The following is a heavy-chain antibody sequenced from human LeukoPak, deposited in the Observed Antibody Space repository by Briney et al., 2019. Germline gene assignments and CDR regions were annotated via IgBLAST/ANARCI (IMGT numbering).Heavy chain of an antibody. CDR3: AKDNYYGDYEVTSIFGVD. CDR1: GFTSSSYG. J-gene: IGHJ4*02. D-gene: IGHD4-17*01. Sequence: PGGSLRLSCAASGFTSSSYGMHWVCQAPGKGLEWVAFIRYDGTNKYYADSMKGRFTISRDNSKNTLYLQMNSLRAEDTAVYYCAKDNYYGDYEVTSIFGVDWGQGTLVTVSS. V-gene: IGHV3-30*02. CDR2: IRYDGTNK.